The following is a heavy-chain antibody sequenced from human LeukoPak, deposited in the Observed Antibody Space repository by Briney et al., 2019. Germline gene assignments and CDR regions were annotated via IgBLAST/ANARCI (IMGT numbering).Heavy chain of an antibody. J-gene: IGHJ6*03. Sequence: SEALSVTCSVSVRSISRYYWSWLRKPPGKGLGWIGYIYYSGGTNYNPSHKSRVAISVDTSKNQYSLKLSSVTAADTAVYYCARETSQKGAHYMDVWGKRTTVTISS. CDR1: VRSISRYY. CDR2: IYYSGGT. CDR3: ARETSQKGAHYMDV. D-gene: IGHD3-16*01. V-gene: IGHV4-59*13.